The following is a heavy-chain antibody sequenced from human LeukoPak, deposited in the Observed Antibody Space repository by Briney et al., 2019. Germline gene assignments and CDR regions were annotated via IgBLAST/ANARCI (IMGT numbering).Heavy chain of an antibody. D-gene: IGHD2-15*01. CDR3: ARDERYCNGDNHYPDLGY. Sequence: ASVKVSCKASGYTFTGYYLFWVRQAPGQGLEWMGWINPNTGDTKYGQKFQGRVTLTRDTSIRTTYMGLSSLRSGDTAVYYCARDERYCNGDNHYPDLGYWGQGTLVTVSS. V-gene: IGHV1-2*02. CDR1: GYTFTGYY. CDR2: INPNTGDT. J-gene: IGHJ4*02.